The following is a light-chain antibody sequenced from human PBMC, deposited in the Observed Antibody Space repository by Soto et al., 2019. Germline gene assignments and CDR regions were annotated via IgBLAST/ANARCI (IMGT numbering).Light chain of an antibody. V-gene: IGKV3-15*01. CDR3: QQYNNWPLT. CDR2: GAS. J-gene: IGKJ4*01. Sequence: EIVLTQSPGTLSLSPGERATLSCRAGQNVGSFLAWYQHRPGQAPRLLIYGASTRATGIPARFSGSGSGTEFTLTISSLQSEDFAVYYCQQYNNWPLTFGGGTKVDIK. CDR1: QNVGSF.